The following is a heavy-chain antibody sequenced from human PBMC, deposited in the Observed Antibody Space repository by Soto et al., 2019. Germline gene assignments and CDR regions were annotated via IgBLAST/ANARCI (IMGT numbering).Heavy chain of an antibody. V-gene: IGHV4-4*02. CDR2: IYHSGST. CDR1: GDSIRSDNW. Sequence: QVQLQESGPGLVNPSGTLSLTCAVSGDSIRSDNWWSWVRQPPGKGLEWLGEIYHSGSTTYNPSLRSRVTISMDKSKNQFSLRLSSVTAADTAVYYCARHDDYSNSLDYWGQGTLVTVSS. J-gene: IGHJ4*02. D-gene: IGHD4-4*01. CDR3: ARHDDYSNSLDY.